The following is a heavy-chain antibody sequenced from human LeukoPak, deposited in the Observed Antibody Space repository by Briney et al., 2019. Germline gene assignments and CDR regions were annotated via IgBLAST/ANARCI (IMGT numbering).Heavy chain of an antibody. D-gene: IGHD1-26*01. V-gene: IGHV4-59*01. Sequence: SETLSLTCTVSGGSISSYYWSWIRQPPGKGLEWIGYIYYSGSTNYNPSLKSRVTISVDTSKNQFSLKLSSVTAADTAVYYCARLEWELDDAFDIWGQGTMVTVSS. CDR3: ARLEWELDDAFDI. J-gene: IGHJ3*02. CDR2: IYYSGST. CDR1: GGSISSYY.